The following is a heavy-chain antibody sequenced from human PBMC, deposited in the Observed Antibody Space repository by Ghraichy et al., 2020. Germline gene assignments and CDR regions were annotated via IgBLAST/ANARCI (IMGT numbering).Heavy chain of an antibody. CDR2: IYYSGST. D-gene: IGHD2-2*02. CDR3: ARHCSSTSCYMGWFDP. V-gene: IGHV4-59*08. J-gene: IGHJ5*02. CDR1: GGSISSYY. Sequence: QTLSLTCTVSGGSISSYYWSWIRQPPGKGLEWIGYIYYSGSTNYNPSLKSRVTISVDTSKNQFSLKLSSVTAADTAVYYCARHCSSTSCYMGWFDPWGQGTLVTVSS.